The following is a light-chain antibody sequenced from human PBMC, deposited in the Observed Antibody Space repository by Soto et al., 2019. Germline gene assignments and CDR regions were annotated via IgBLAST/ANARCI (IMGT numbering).Light chain of an antibody. CDR2: DAS. Sequence: DLQMTQSPSTLSASVGDRVTITCRASQNIIMWLAWYQHKPGKAPKLLISDASSLDSGVPARFSGRRSETEFTLTISSLQPDDFATYFCQQYDGFSWTFGQGTKVGIK. CDR3: QQYDGFSWT. CDR1: QNIIMW. V-gene: IGKV1-5*01. J-gene: IGKJ1*01.